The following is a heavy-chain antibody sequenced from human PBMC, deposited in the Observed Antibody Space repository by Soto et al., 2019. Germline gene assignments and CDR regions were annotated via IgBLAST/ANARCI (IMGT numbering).Heavy chain of an antibody. CDR2: IVPNVGAV. V-gene: IGHV1-69*06. D-gene: IGHD3-3*01. J-gene: IGHJ4*02. Sequence: SVKVSCKSSGGTFSSFINYPINWVRQAPGQGLEWMGGIVPNVGAVNYAQKFRGKVTITADKSTGTAYMELSSLRSEDTALYYCARRDTSGFLRYFDNWGQGTQVTVSS. CDR3: ARRDTSGFLRYFDN. CDR1: GGTFSSFINYP.